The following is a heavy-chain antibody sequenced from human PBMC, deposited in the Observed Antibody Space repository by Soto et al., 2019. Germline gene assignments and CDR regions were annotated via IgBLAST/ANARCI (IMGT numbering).Heavy chain of an antibody. CDR2: IKSGGPT. Sequence: EVNLVESGGGLVKPGGSLRLSCTASGLIFRDAWMSWVRQAPGKGLEWVGRIKSGGPTDYAAPVKGRFTISRDDSKNTVYLQMDSLKTDDTAVYFCTWSGTNWFAFWGQGTLVTVSS. J-gene: IGHJ5*01. CDR1: GLIFRDAW. V-gene: IGHV3-15*01. D-gene: IGHD3-3*01. CDR3: TWSGTNWFAF.